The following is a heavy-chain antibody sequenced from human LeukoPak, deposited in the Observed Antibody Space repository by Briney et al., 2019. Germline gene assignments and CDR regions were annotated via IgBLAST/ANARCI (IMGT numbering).Heavy chain of an antibody. V-gene: IGHV1-18*01. CDR1: GYPFWQYS. Sequence: ASVKLSCKASGYPFWQYSISWVRQAPGKGFEWIGWVSPSHTTRVYAQEFQGRVTMTADTNTNTVSMEIRSLEFGDTAFYFCARDYILPLETDNGDGFAIWGQGTVVTVS. CDR3: ARDYILPLETDNGDGFAI. J-gene: IGHJ3*02. CDR2: VSPSHTTR. D-gene: IGHD3-3*02.